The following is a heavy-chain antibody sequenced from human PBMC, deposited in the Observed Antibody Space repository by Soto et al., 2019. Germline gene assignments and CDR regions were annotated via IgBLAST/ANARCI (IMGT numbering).Heavy chain of an antibody. V-gene: IGHV4-31*03. D-gene: IGHD1-26*01. J-gene: IGHJ4*02. Sequence: SETLSLTCTVSGGSISSGGYYWSWIRQHPGKGLEWIGYIYYSGSTYYNPSLKSRVTTSVDTSKNQFSLKLSSVTAADTAVYYCAGIYSGSPGGTLRYWGQGTLVTVSS. CDR3: AGIYSGSPGGTLRY. CDR1: GGSISSGGYY. CDR2: IYYSGST.